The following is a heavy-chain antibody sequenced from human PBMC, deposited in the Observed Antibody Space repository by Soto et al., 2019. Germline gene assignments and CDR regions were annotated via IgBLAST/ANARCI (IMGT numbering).Heavy chain of an antibody. D-gene: IGHD1-26*01. V-gene: IGHV1-18*01. J-gene: IGHJ6*02. CDR1: GYTFTSYG. CDR3: ALQGGGYTTEYYYYGMDV. Sequence: ASVKVSCKASGYTFTSYGISWVRQAPGQGLEWMGWISAYNGNTNYAQKLQGRVTMTTDTSTSIAYMELRSLRSDDTAVYYCALQGGGYTTEYYYYGMDVWGQGTTVTAP. CDR2: ISAYNGNT.